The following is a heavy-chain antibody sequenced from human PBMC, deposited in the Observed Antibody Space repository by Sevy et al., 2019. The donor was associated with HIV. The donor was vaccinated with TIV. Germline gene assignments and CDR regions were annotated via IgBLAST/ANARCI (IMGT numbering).Heavy chain of an antibody. Sequence: GGSLRLSCVASGFIFSNYDMNWVRQAPGKGPEWVSSISSASSYIYYADSVKGRFTVSRDNAKESLYLQMHSLRAEDTATYYCARALDYYDSGGYFYWGLGTLVTVSS. D-gene: IGHD3-22*01. CDR3: ARALDYYDSGGYFY. CDR2: ISSASSYI. CDR1: GFIFSNYD. V-gene: IGHV3-21*01. J-gene: IGHJ4*02.